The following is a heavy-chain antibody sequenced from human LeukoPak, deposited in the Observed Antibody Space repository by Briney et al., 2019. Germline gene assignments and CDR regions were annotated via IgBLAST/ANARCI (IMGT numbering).Heavy chain of an antibody. V-gene: IGHV1-2*02. CDR2: INPNNGGT. D-gene: IGHD3-22*01. CDR3: ARDRASLIGPNYFDS. J-gene: IGHJ4*02. CDR1: GYTFTGYY. Sequence: ASVKVSCKASGYTFTGYYMHWVRQAPGQGLEWMGWINPNNGGTSYPQKFQGRVTMTRDTSITTAYMELSSLTSDDTAVYHCARDRASLIGPNYFDSWGEGTLVTVSS.